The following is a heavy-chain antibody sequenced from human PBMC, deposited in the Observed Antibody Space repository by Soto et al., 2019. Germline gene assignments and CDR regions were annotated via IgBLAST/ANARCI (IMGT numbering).Heavy chain of an antibody. D-gene: IGHD5-12*01. J-gene: IGHJ4*02. Sequence: QVQLQESGPGLVKPSGTLSLTCTVSSGSITSSNWWSWVRQSPGKGLEWIGEVGQSGDTNYIPSLKSRLTISLDKSTNRFSLRLTSVTAADTAVYYCARNRYGGYDFDSWGQGTLVTVSS. CDR2: VGQSGDT. CDR1: SGSITSSNW. CDR3: ARNRYGGYDFDS. V-gene: IGHV4-4*02.